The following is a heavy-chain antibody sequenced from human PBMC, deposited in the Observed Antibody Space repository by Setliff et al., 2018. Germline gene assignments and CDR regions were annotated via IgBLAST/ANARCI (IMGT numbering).Heavy chain of an antibody. Sequence: GASVKVSCKASGGTFSSYAISWVRQAPGQGLEWMGGIIPILGIANYAQKFQGRVTITRDTSASTAYMELSSLRSEDTAVYYCASLGYCSSTSCWPYYYYGMDVWGQGTTVTV. CDR1: GGTFSSYA. J-gene: IGHJ6*02. CDR2: IIPILGIA. V-gene: IGHV1-69*10. D-gene: IGHD2-2*01. CDR3: ASLGYCSSTSCWPYYYYGMDV.